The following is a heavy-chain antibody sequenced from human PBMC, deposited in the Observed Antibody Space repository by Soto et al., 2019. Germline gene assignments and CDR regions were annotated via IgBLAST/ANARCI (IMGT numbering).Heavy chain of an antibody. CDR3: ARGRGDSSSWYAFDY. J-gene: IGHJ4*02. CDR1: GGSFSGYY. D-gene: IGHD6-13*01. V-gene: IGHV4-34*01. Sequence: QVQLQQWGAGLLKPSETLSLTCAVYGGSFSGYYWSWIRQPPGKGLEWIGEINHSGSTNYNPSLKSRVTISVDTSKNQFSLKLSSVTAADTAVYYCARGRGDSSSWYAFDYWGQGTLFTVSS. CDR2: INHSGST.